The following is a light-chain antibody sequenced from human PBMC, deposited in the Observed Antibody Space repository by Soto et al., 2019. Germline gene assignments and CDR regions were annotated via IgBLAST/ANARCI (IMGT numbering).Light chain of an antibody. V-gene: IGKV3-11*01. CDR1: QSVSSN. CDR2: GAS. Sequence: EIVLTQSPATLSVSPGERATLSCRAIQSVSSNLAWYQQKPGQAPRLLIYGASNRATGIPARFSGGGSGTDFTLTISSLEPEDFAVYYCQQRSDWPWTFGQGTKVDIK. J-gene: IGKJ1*01. CDR3: QQRSDWPWT.